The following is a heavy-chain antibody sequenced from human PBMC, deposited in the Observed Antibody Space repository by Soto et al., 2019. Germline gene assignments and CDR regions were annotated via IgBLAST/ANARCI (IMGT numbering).Heavy chain of an antibody. CDR3: ARYYSYYDSSYYLAVGY. V-gene: IGHV3-48*02. CDR2: VSSSSSTI. Sequence: GGSLRPSFAASGFTFSSYSMNWVRQAPGKGLEWVSYVSSSSSTIYYAGSVKGRFTISRDNAKNSLYMQMNSLRDEDTAVYYCARYYSYYDSSYYLAVGYWGQGTLVTVSS. J-gene: IGHJ4*02. CDR1: GFTFSSYS. D-gene: IGHD3-22*01.